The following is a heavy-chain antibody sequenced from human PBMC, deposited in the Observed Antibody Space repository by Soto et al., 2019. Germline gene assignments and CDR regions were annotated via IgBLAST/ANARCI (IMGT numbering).Heavy chain of an antibody. Sequence: QVQLVESGGGVVQPGRSLRLSCAASGFTFSSYAMHWVRQAPGKGLEWVAVISYDGSNKYYADSVKGRFTISRDNSKNTLYLQMNSLRAEDTAVCYCARIRGQGPWNLGGNYFDYWGQGTLVTVSS. CDR2: ISYDGSNK. J-gene: IGHJ4*02. V-gene: IGHV3-30-3*01. D-gene: IGHD1-1*01. CDR3: ARIRGQGPWNLGGNYFDY. CDR1: GFTFSSYA.